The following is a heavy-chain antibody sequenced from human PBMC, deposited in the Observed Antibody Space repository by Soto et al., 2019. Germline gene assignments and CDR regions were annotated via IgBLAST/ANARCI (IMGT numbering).Heavy chain of an antibody. CDR2: IYGSGRT. CDR3: ARDFDVNTALDYWYFDL. Sequence: QVQLQESGPGLVKPSETLSLTCTVSGGSTTNYYWSWLRQPAGKGLEYIGCIYGSGRTNYNPSLKNRVTMSVSLNQMSLRLTSVTAPDTAVYYCARDFDVNTALDYWYFDLWGRGALVTVSS. V-gene: IGHV4-4*07. CDR1: GGSTTNYY. D-gene: IGHD5-18*01. J-gene: IGHJ2*01.